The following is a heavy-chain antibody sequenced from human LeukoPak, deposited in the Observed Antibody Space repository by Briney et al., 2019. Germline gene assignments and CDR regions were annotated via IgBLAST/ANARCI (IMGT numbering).Heavy chain of an antibody. CDR1: GFTVSSNY. J-gene: IGHJ5*02. V-gene: IGHV3-53*01. Sequence: PGGSLRLSCAASGFTVSSNYMSWVRQAPGKGLEWVSVIYSGGSTYYADSVKGRFTISRDNAKNSLYLQMNSLRAEDTAVYYCARDRAWGGTTLWFDPWGQGTLVTVSS. D-gene: IGHD1-7*01. CDR3: ARDRAWGGTTLWFDP. CDR2: IYSGGST.